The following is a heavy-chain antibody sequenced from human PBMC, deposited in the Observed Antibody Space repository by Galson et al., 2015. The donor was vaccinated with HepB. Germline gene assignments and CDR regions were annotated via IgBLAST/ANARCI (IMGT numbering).Heavy chain of an antibody. CDR3: ARDPYGGATGDWFDP. V-gene: IGHV1-3*01. Sequence: SVKVSCKASGYTFTSYAMHWVRQAPGQRLEWMGWINAGNGNTKYSQKFQGRVTITRDTSASTAYMELSSLRSEDTAVYYCARDPYGGATGDWFDPWGQGTLVTVSS. CDR2: INAGNGNT. J-gene: IGHJ5*02. D-gene: IGHD1-26*01. CDR1: GYTFTSYA.